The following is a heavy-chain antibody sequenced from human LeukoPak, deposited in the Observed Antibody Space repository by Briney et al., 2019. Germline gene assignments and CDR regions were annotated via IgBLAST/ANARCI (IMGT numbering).Heavy chain of an antibody. D-gene: IGHD4-17*01. CDR1: GGSFSGYY. J-gene: IGHJ6*02. CDR3: ARGFGDYHYYYYGMDV. V-gene: IGHV4-34*01. Sequence: SETLSLTCAVYGGSFSGYYWSWIRQPPGKGLEWIGEINHSGSTNYNPSLKSRVTISVDTSKNQFSLKLSSVTAADTAVYYCARGFGDYHYYYYGMDVWGQGTTVTVSS. CDR2: INHSGST.